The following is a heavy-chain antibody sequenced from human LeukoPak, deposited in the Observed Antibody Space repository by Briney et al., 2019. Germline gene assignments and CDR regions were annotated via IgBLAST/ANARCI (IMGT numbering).Heavy chain of an antibody. Sequence: ASVKVSCKASGYTFTGYYMHWVRQAPGQGLEWMGWINPNSGGTNYALKFQGRVTMTRDTSISTAYMELSSLRSEDTAVYYCARYDYVWGSYRYAAFDIWGQGTMVTVSS. CDR1: GYTFTGYY. V-gene: IGHV1-2*02. CDR3: ARYDYVWGSYRYAAFDI. J-gene: IGHJ3*02. D-gene: IGHD3-16*02. CDR2: INPNSGGT.